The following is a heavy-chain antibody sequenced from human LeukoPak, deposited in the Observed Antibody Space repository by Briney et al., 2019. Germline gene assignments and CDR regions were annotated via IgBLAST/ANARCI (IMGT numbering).Heavy chain of an antibody. CDR2: IYHSGSI. V-gene: IGHV4-30-2*01. CDR1: GGSISSGGYY. CDR3: ARGYCTNGVCYNVRQLGSRVGYFDL. J-gene: IGHJ2*01. Sequence: SETLSLTCTVSGGSISSGGYYWSWIRQAPGKGLEWIGYIYHSGSIYYNPSLKSRVTISAARSKNHFSLRLSSVTAADTAVYYCARGYCTNGVCYNVRQLGSRVGYFDLWGRGTLVTVSS. D-gene: IGHD2-8*01.